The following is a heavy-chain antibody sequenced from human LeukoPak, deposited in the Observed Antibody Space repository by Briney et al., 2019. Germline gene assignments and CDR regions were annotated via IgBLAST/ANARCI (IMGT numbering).Heavy chain of an antibody. D-gene: IGHD2-15*01. CDR3: ARAPQRDCSGGSCYGYYMDV. CDR1: GGSISSYY. Sequence: PSETLSLTCTVSGGSISSYYWSWIRQPPGKGLEWIGYIYYSGSTNYNPSLKSRVTISVDTSKNQFSLKLSSVTAADTAVYYCARAPQRDCSGGSCYGYYMDVWGKGTTVTVSS. V-gene: IGHV4-59*01. CDR2: IYYSGST. J-gene: IGHJ6*03.